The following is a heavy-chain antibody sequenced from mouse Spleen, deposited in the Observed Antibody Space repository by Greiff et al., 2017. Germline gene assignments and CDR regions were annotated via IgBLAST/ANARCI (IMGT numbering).Heavy chain of an antibody. CDR3: ARGTYYGSSYEYYFDY. CDR2: IYPGSGST. Sequence: QVQLQQPGAELVKPGASVKMSCKASGYTFTSYWITWVKQRPGQGLEWIGDIYPGSGSTNYNEKFKSKATLTVDTSSSTAYMQLSSLTSEDSAVYYCARGTYYGSSYEYYFDYWGQGTTLTVSS. CDR1: GYTFTSYW. J-gene: IGHJ2*01. D-gene: IGHD1-1*01. V-gene: IGHV1-55*01.